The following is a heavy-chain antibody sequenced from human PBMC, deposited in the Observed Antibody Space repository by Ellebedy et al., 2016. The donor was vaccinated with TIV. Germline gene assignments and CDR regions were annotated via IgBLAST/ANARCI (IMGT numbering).Heavy chain of an antibody. CDR1: GGSASRYF. CDR2: IFTSGGF. J-gene: IGHJ6*03. CDR3: ARVHCSITTCDYYYMDV. D-gene: IGHD1-1*01. V-gene: IGHV4-4*07. Sequence: GSLRLXXTVSGGSASRYFWSWIRQPAGKGLEWIGRIFTSGGFNYNPSLMSRVTMSVVTSKNQISLRLNSVTAADTAVYYCARVHCSITTCDYYYMDVWGKGTTVTVSS.